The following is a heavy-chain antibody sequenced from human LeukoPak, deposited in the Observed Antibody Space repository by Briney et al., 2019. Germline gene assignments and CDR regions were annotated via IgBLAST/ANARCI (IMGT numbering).Heavy chain of an antibody. Sequence: GRSLRLSCAVTGFTFSSYGVHWVRQAPGKGLEWVAVIWYDGSNKFYADSVKGRFTISRDNSKNTLYLQMNSLRAEDTAVYYCAIDRAAAVLDYWGQGTLVTVSS. CDR1: GFTFSSYG. CDR3: AIDRAAAVLDY. CDR2: IWYDGSNK. V-gene: IGHV3-33*01. J-gene: IGHJ4*02. D-gene: IGHD6-13*01.